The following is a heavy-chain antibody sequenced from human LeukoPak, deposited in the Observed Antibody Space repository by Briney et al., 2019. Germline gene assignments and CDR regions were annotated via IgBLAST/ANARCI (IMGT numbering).Heavy chain of an antibody. CDR1: GGSISSYY. Sequence: SETLSLTCTVSGGSISSYYWSWIRQPPGKGLEWIGYIYYSGSTNYNPFLKSRVTISVDTSKNQFSLKLSSVTAADTAVYYCARESYDSSGYYFDYWGQGTLVTVSS. D-gene: IGHD3-22*01. V-gene: IGHV4-59*01. CDR2: IYYSGST. CDR3: ARESYDSSGYYFDY. J-gene: IGHJ4*02.